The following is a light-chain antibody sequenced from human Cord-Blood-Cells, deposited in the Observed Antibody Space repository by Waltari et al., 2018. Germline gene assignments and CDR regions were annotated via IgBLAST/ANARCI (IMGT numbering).Light chain of an antibody. V-gene: IGKV1-5*01. J-gene: IGKJ1*01. Sequence: DIQMTQSPSTPSASVGDRVTITFRASQSISSWLAWYQQKPGKDPKPLIYDASSLESGVPSRFSGSGSGTEFTLTISSLQPDDFATYYCQQYNSYLWTFGQGTKVEIK. CDR3: QQYNSYLWT. CDR2: DAS. CDR1: QSISSW.